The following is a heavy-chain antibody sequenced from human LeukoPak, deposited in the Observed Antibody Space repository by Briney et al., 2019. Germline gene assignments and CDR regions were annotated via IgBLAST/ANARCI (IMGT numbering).Heavy chain of an antibody. Sequence: PGGSLRLSCAASGFTFSDYYMSCIRQAPGKGLEWVSSISSSGSTIYYADSVKGRFTISRDNAKNSLYLQMNSLRAEDTAVYYCARSQNYYDSSGYSDFDYWGQGTLVTVSS. J-gene: IGHJ4*02. V-gene: IGHV3-11*04. CDR3: ARSQNYYDSSGYSDFDY. CDR1: GFTFSDYY. D-gene: IGHD3-22*01. CDR2: ISSSGSTI.